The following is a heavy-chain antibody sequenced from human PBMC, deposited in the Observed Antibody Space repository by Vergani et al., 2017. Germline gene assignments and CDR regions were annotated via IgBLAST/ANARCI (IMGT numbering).Heavy chain of an antibody. Sequence: QVQLVESGGGVVQPGRSLRLSCAASGFTFSSYGMHWVRQAPGKGLEWVAVISYDGSNKYYADSVKGRFTISRDNSKNTLYLQMNSLRAEDTAVYYCAKDRRAVAGTSEASGFDYWGQGTLVTVSS. CDR2: ISYDGSNK. CDR3: AKDRRAVAGTSEASGFDY. V-gene: IGHV3-30*18. CDR1: GFTFSSYG. J-gene: IGHJ4*02. D-gene: IGHD6-19*01.